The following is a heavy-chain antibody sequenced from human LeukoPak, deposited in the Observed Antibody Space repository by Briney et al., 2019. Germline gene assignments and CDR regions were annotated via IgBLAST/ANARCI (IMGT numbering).Heavy chain of an antibody. D-gene: IGHD1-14*01. J-gene: IGHJ4*02. Sequence: GGSLRLSRAASGFTLSGFAMSSVPQAPGKGLEWVSTISRSVVATYSAHSVNGRFTISRDSSKNTLYLQMNSLRPEDDAVYFCAKDHWGRITSGGYFDYWGQGTLVTVSS. CDR1: GFTLSGFA. CDR2: ISRSVVAT. V-gene: IGHV3-23*01. CDR3: AKDHWGRITSGGYFDY.